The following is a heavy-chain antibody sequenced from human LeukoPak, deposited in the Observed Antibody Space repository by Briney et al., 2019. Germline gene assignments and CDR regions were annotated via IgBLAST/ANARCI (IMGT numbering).Heavy chain of an antibody. D-gene: IGHD6-13*01. Sequence: EASVKVSCKASGCTFTTHGISWVRQAPGQGLEWMGWISVYNGNTNYAQKFQGRVTMTTDTSTSTADMEVRTLRFDDTAVYYCVRDIGTSPYLHDYWGQGTLVTVSS. CDR3: VRDIGTSPYLHDY. J-gene: IGHJ4*02. V-gene: IGHV1-18*01. CDR1: GCTFTTHG. CDR2: ISVYNGNT.